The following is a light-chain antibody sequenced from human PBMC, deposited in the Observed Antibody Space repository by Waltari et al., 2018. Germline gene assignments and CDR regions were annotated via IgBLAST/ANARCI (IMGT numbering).Light chain of an antibody. V-gene: IGLV2-23*02. J-gene: IGLJ1*01. Sequence: QSALTQPASVSGTPGQSITISCTGTTSDVGNYDLVSWYQQHPGQAPKLLLCEVIKRPSGVSSRFSGSKSGSTSSLNISRLQPDDEADYYCCSYAGLGTYVFGSGTKVTVL. CDR3: CSYAGLGTYV. CDR1: TSDVGNYDL. CDR2: EVI.